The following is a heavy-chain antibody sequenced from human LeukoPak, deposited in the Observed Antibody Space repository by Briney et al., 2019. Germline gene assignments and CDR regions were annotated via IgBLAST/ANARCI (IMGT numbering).Heavy chain of an antibody. D-gene: IGHD1-1*01. CDR3: AKEAPPGSDYFDY. J-gene: IGHJ4*02. CDR2: ITSSGGSI. Sequence: GGSLRLTCAASGFTFSSCDMRWVRQAPGKGLEWVSAITSSGGSIYYADSVKGRFTISRDNSKNMLYLQMNSLRAEDTAVYYCAKEAPPGSDYFDYWGQGTLVTVSS. V-gene: IGHV3-23*01. CDR1: GFTFSSCD.